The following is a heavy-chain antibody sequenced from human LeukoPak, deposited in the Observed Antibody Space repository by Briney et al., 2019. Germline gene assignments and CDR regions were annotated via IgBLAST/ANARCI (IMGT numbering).Heavy chain of an antibody. D-gene: IGHD5-24*01. J-gene: IGHJ4*02. V-gene: IGHV4-39*07. CDR3: ARDQWFRAEVASRGIDY. CDR1: GGSISSSSYY. Sequence: PSETLSLTCTVSGGSISSSSYYWGWIRQPPGKGLEWIGSIYYSGNTNYNPSLKSRVTISVDTSKSQFSLKLSSVTAADTAVYYCARDQWFRAEVASRGIDYWGQGILVTVSS. CDR2: IYYSGNT.